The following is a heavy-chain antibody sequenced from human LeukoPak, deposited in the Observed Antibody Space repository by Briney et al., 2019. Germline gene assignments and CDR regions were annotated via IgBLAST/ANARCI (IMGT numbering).Heavy chain of an antibody. V-gene: IGHV3-30*18. J-gene: IGHJ4*02. D-gene: IGHD3-22*01. CDR3: VKGYYDNIN. CDR1: GFTFSSYW. CDR2: ISYGGSNK. Sequence: GGSLRLSCAASGFTFSSYWMSWVRQAPGKGLESVALISYGGSNKKYAESVKGRFTISRDNSKNTLFLQMNSLTAEDTAVYYCVKGYYDNINWGQGTLVTVSS.